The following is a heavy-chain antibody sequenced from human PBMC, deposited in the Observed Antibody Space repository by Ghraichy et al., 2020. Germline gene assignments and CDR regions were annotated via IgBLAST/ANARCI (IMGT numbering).Heavy chain of an antibody. CDR2: LRQDGGDK. J-gene: IGHJ4*02. CDR3: ARVSPVLLPGY. Sequence: GESLNISCAVSGFTFSDSWMSWVRQAPGKGLEWVANLRQDGGDKYYVDSVKGRFTISRDNARNSLYLQMNSLRAEDTAVYYCARVSPVLLPGYWGQGTLVTVSS. D-gene: IGHD2-15*01. V-gene: IGHV3-7*01. CDR1: GFTFSDSW.